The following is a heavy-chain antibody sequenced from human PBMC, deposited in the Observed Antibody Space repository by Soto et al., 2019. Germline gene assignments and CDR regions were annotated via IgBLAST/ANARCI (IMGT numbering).Heavy chain of an antibody. CDR1: GFTFSSYE. CDR3: ARQKPRGYSYGLYYYYGMDV. Sequence: VGSLRLSCAASGFTFSSYEMNWVRQAPGKGLEWVSYISSSGSTIYYADSVKGRFTISRDNAKNSLYLQMNSLRAEDTAVYYCARQKPRGYSYGLYYYYGMDVWGQGTTVTVSS. D-gene: IGHD5-18*01. J-gene: IGHJ6*02. V-gene: IGHV3-48*03. CDR2: ISSSGSTI.